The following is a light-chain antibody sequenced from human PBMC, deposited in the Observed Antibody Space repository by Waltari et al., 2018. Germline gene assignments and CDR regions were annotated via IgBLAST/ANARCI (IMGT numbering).Light chain of an antibody. V-gene: IGKV1-39*01. Sequence: DIQVTQSPSSLSASVGVRVTITCRASQSIGSYRNWYQQKPGEAPKLLIYAASSLQSGVPSRFSGSGSGTDFTLTISSLHPGDFATYYCQQSYSPPITFGQGTRLEIK. CDR2: AAS. CDR1: QSIGSY. J-gene: IGKJ5*01. CDR3: QQSYSPPIT.